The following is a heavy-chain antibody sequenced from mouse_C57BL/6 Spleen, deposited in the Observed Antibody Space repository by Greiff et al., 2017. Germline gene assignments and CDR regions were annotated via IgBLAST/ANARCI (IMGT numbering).Heavy chain of an antibody. CDR2: IHPSDSDT. Sequence: QVQLQQPGAELVKPGASVKVSCKASGYTFTSYWMHWVKQRPGQGLEWIGRIHPSDSDTNYNQKFKGKATLTVDKSSSTAYMQLSSLTSEDSAVYYCAIGYYYDSSYLYYAMDYGGQGTSVTVSS. CDR3: AIGYYYDSSYLYYAMDY. D-gene: IGHD1-1*01. CDR1: GYTFTSYW. J-gene: IGHJ4*01. V-gene: IGHV1-74*01.